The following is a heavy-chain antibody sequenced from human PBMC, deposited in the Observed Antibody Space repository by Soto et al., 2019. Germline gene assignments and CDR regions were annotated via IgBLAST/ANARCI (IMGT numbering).Heavy chain of an antibody. CDR2: IIPILGIA. J-gene: IGHJ4*02. V-gene: IGHV1-69*02. CDR3: ARGGVATAVVG. D-gene: IGHD5-18*01. CDR1: GGTFSSYT. Sequence: QVQLVQSGAEVKKPGSSVKVSCKASGGTFSSYTISWVRQAPGQGLEWMGRIIPILGIANYAQKFQGRVTXTXXKATTTADMELSSLRSEDTAVYYCARGGVATAVVGGGQGTLVTVSS.